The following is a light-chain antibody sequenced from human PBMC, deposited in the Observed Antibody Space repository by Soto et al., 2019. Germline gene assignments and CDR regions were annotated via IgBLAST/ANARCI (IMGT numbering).Light chain of an antibody. CDR1: QSVSSY. Sequence: EIVLTQSPATLSLSPGERATLSCRASQSVSSYLAWYQQKPGQAPRLLIYDASNRATGIPARFSGSGSGTEFTLTISSLEPEDFAVYYCQQPSNWPPYPFGQGTKLEIK. CDR2: DAS. J-gene: IGKJ2*01. CDR3: QQPSNWPPYP. V-gene: IGKV3-11*01.